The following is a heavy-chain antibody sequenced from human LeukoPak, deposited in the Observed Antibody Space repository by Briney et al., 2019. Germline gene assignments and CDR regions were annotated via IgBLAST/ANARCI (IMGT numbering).Heavy chain of an antibody. V-gene: IGHV1-2*02. CDR2: INPNSGGT. D-gene: IGHD3-10*01. CDR3: ATTHTGSGSYYLDYYYYYYMDV. CDR1: GYSFTGHY. Sequence: ASVKVPCKASGYSFTGHYIHWVRQAPGQGLEWMGWINPNSGGTNYAQKFQGRVTMTRDTSISTAYMELSRLRSDDTAVYYCATTHTGSGSYYLDYYYYYYMDVWGKGTTVTISS. J-gene: IGHJ6*03.